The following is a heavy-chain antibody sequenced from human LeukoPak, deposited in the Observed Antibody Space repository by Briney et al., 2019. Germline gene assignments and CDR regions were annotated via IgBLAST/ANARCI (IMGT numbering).Heavy chain of an antibody. D-gene: IGHD4-23*01. Sequence: RASVKVSCKASGYTFTGYYIHWVRQAPGQGLEWMGRINPNNGGTNYAQKFQGRVTMTRDTSISTAYMELSRLRSDDTAVYYCARVRGTVVATVDYWGQGTLVTVSS. CDR1: GYTFTGYY. CDR2: INPNNGGT. J-gene: IGHJ4*02. V-gene: IGHV1-2*06. CDR3: ARVRGTVVATVDY.